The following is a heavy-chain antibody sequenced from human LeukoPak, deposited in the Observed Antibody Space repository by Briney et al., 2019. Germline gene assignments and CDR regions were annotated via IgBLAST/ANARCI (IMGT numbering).Heavy chain of an antibody. D-gene: IGHD1-7*01. J-gene: IGHJ4*02. CDR2: IKSKTDGGTT. V-gene: IGHV3-15*01. CDR3: AAGLGTTDFDY. Sequence: PGGSLRLSCAASGFIFSNAWMSWVRQAPGKGLEWVGRIKSKTDGGTTDYAAPVRGRFTISRDDSKNTLYLQMSSLITEDTAVYYCAAGLGTTDFDYWGQGTLVTVSS. CDR1: GFIFSNAW.